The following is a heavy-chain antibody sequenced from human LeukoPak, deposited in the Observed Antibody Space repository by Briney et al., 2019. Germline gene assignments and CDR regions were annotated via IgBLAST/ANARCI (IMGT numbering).Heavy chain of an antibody. CDR3: ANAGGLDYGDYGGGNWFDP. D-gene: IGHD4-17*01. V-gene: IGHV1-69*05. CDR2: IIPIFGTA. CDR1: GGTFSSYA. Sequence: SVKVSCKASGGTFSSYAISWVRQAPGQGLEWMGGIIPIFGTANYAQKFQGRVTITTDESTSTAYMELSSLRSEDTAVYYCANAGGLDYGDYGGGNWFDPWGQGALVTVSS. J-gene: IGHJ5*02.